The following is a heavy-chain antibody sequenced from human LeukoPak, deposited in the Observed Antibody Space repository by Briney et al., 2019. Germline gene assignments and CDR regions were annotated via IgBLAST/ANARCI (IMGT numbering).Heavy chain of an antibody. Sequence: GGSLRLSCGASGFTFSSYAMSWVRQAPGKGLEWVSYISSSGSTIYYADSVKGRFTISRDNAKNSLYLQMNSLRAEDTAVYYCARAPYYDFWSGSPYYFDYWGQGTLVTVSS. CDR2: ISSSGSTI. CDR3: ARAPYYDFWSGSPYYFDY. V-gene: IGHV3-48*04. J-gene: IGHJ4*02. CDR1: GFTFSSYA. D-gene: IGHD3-3*01.